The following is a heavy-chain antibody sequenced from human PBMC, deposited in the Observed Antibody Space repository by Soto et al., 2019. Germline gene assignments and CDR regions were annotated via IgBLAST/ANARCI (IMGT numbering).Heavy chain of an antibody. CDR3: ATRLFYH. D-gene: IGHD5-12*01. CDR2: ISGSDGST. V-gene: IGHV3-23*01. Sequence: EVQLLESGGGLVQPGGSLRLSCAASGFTFSNYAMSWVRQAPGKGLEWVSAISGSDGSTYYAGSVKGRFTISRDNAKNTLYLKINSLRAEDTAVYYCATRLFYHWGQGILVTGSS. CDR1: GFTFSNYA. J-gene: IGHJ4*02.